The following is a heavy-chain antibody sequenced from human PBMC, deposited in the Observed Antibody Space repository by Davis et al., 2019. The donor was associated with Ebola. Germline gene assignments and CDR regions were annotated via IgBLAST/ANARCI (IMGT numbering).Heavy chain of an antibody. CDR2: ISSSSSYI. J-gene: IGHJ4*02. V-gene: IGHV3-21*01. CDR3: ARGVTIFGVVSLDY. CDR1: GFTFSSYS. D-gene: IGHD3-3*01. Sequence: GGSLRLSCAASGFTFSSYSMNWVRQAPGKGLEWVSSISSSSSYIYYADSVKGRFTISRENAKNSLYLQMNSLRAEDTAVYYCARGVTIFGVVSLDYWGQGTLVTVSS.